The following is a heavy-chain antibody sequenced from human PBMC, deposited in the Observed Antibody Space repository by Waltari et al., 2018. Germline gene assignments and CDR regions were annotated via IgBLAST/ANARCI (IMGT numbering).Heavy chain of an antibody. D-gene: IGHD6-19*01. CDR3: ALPHSSGWDSFDY. V-gene: IGHV4-39*01. CDR1: GGSISSSSYY. J-gene: IGHJ4*02. Sequence: QLQLQESGPGLVKPSATLSLPCTVSGGSISSSSYYWGWIRQPPGKGLEWIGSIYYSGSTYYNPSLKSRVTISVDTSKNQFSLKLSSVTAADTAVYYCALPHSSGWDSFDYWGQGTLVTVSS. CDR2: IYYSGST.